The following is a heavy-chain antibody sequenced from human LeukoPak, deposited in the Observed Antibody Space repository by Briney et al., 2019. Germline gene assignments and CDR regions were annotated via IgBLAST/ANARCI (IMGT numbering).Heavy chain of an antibody. D-gene: IGHD1-7*01. J-gene: IGHJ3*02. V-gene: IGHV1-69*05. CDR2: ISHIFGTA. CDR3: ARGGTGTTSYDFDI. CDR1: GCTFSCYL. Sequence: ASVKVSCKASGCTFSCYLIRWVRQAPGQGLAWMGGISHIFGTANYAQKLQGRVTITTDESTSTAYMGLSSIRSEDTAVYYCARGGTGTTSYDFDICGQGTMFTVSS.